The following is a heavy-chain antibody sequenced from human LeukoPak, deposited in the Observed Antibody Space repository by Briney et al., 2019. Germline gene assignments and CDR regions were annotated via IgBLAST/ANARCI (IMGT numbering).Heavy chain of an antibody. V-gene: IGHV3-23*01. CDR2: ISGSGGST. CDR1: GFTFSSYA. D-gene: IGHD4-17*01. J-gene: IGHJ4*02. CDR3: AKLGIRGTVTRSHFDY. Sequence: PGGSLRLSCAASGFTFSSYAMSWVRQAPGKGLEWVSAISGSGGSTYYADSVKGRFTISRDNSKNTLYLQMNSLRAEDTAVYYCAKLGIRGTVTRSHFDYWGQGTLVTVSS.